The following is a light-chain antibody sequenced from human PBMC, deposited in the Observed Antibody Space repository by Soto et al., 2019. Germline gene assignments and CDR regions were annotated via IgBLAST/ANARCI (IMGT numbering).Light chain of an antibody. CDR3: SSYTTTTTLWV. CDR2: EVS. Sequence: QSALTQPASVSGSPGPSITISFTGTSSDVGAYDYVSWYQQNPGKAPKLIISEVSDRPSGVSNRFSGSKSGNTASLTISGLQAEYEADYFCSSYTTTTTLWVFGGGTKLTVL. V-gene: IGLV2-14*01. J-gene: IGLJ3*02. CDR1: SSDVGAYDY.